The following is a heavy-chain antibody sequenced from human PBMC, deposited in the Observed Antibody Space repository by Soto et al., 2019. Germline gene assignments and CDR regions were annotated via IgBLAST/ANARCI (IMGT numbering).Heavy chain of an antibody. V-gene: IGHV1-18*01. J-gene: IGHJ3*02. CDR1: GYTFTSYG. CDR3: ARDQDIVVVPDAFAI. Sequence: QVQLVQSGAEVKKPGASVKVSCKASGYTFTSYGISWVRQAPGQGLEWMGWISAYNGNTNYAQKLQGRVTMTTDTSTSTADMELRSLRSDDTAVYYCARDQDIVVVPDAFAIWGQGTMVTVSS. D-gene: IGHD2-2*01. CDR2: ISAYNGNT.